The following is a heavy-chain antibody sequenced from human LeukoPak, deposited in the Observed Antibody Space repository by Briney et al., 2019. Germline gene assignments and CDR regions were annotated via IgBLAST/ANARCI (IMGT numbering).Heavy chain of an antibody. CDR1: GGTFSSYA. D-gene: IGHD2-15*01. V-gene: IGHV1-69*05. J-gene: IGHJ4*02. Sequence: ASVKVSCKASGGTFSSYAISWVRQAPGQGLEWMGRIIPIIGTANYAQKFQGRVTITTDESTSTAYMELSSLRSEDTAVYYCASGSSPPSYFDYWGQGTLVTVSS. CDR2: IIPIIGTA. CDR3: ASGSSPPSYFDY.